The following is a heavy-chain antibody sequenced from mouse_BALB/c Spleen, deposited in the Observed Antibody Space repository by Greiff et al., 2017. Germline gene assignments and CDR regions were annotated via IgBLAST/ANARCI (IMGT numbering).Heavy chain of an antibody. CDR2: IDPENGNT. Sequence: VQLQQSGAELVRPGALVKLSCKASGFNIKDYYMHWVKQRPEQGLEWIGWIDPENGNTIYDPKFQGKASITADTSSNTAYLQLSSLTSEDTAVYYCAEIAHYYGSSYRYFDVWGAGTTVTVSS. CDR3: AEIAHYYGSSYRYFDV. V-gene: IGHV14-1*02. CDR1: GFNIKDYY. J-gene: IGHJ1*01. D-gene: IGHD1-1*01.